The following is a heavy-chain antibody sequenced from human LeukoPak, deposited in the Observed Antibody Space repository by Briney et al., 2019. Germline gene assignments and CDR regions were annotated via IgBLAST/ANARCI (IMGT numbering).Heavy chain of an antibody. V-gene: IGHV4-59*01. Sequence: SETLSLTCTVSGGSISSYYWSWIRQPPGKGLEWIGYISYSGSTNYNPSLKSRVTISIDTSDNQFSLKLTSVTAADTAVYYCAKGGEPYYYGSSDYFDSWGQGTLVTVSS. CDR1: GGSISSYY. CDR3: AKGGEPYYYGSSDYFDS. D-gene: IGHD3-22*01. J-gene: IGHJ4*02. CDR2: ISYSGST.